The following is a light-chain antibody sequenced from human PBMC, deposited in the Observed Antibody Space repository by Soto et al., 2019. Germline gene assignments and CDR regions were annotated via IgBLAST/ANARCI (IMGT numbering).Light chain of an antibody. V-gene: IGKV3-11*01. J-gene: IGKJ1*01. CDR1: QSVRSS. Sequence: EILLTQSPATLSLSPGERATLSCRASQSVRSSLAWYQQKPGQAPRLLIYDASNRATGIPGRFSGSGSGTDFTLTISNLEPEDFAVYYCHQRSSWPWTFGQGAKVEI. CDR3: HQRSSWPWT. CDR2: DAS.